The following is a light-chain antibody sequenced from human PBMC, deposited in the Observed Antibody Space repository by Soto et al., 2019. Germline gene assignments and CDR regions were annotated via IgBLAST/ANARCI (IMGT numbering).Light chain of an antibody. CDR2: DAS. CDR1: QSVSSN. CDR3: QQYDNWPPIT. J-gene: IGKJ5*01. Sequence: EIVMTQSPATLSVSPGERAALSCRASQSVSSNLAWYQQKPGQAPRLLIYDASTRATGIPARFSGSGSGTEFTLTISSLQSEDFAVYYCQQYDNWPPITFGQGTRLEIK. V-gene: IGKV3-15*01.